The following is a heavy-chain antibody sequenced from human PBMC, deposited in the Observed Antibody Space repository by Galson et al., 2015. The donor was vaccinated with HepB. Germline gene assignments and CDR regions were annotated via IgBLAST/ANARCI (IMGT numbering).Heavy chain of an antibody. Sequence: TLSLTCTVSGGSISSYYWSWIRQPAGKGLEWIGRIYTSGSTNYNPSLKSRVTMSVDTSKNQFSLKLSSVTAADTAVYYCARESRTVTTRNWFDPWGQGTLVTVSS. J-gene: IGHJ5*02. V-gene: IGHV4-4*07. CDR3: ARESRTVTTRNWFDP. CDR1: GGSISSYY. D-gene: IGHD4-11*01. CDR2: IYTSGST.